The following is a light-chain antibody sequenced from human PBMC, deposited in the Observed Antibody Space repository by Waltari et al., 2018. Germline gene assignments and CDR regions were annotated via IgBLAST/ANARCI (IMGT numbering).Light chain of an antibody. Sequence: QSVLTQPPSASATPGQRVPISCSGSSANTGSNSVYWYQQLPGTAPKPLIYKSTQRPSGVPDRFSASKSGTSASLAISGLRSEDGADYYCASWDDSLSGRVFGGGTKLTVL. CDR1: SANTGSNS. J-gene: IGLJ3*02. CDR3: ASWDDSLSGRV. V-gene: IGLV1-47*01. CDR2: KST.